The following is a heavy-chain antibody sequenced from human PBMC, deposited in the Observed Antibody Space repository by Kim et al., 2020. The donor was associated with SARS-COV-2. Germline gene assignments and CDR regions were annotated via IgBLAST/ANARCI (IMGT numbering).Heavy chain of an antibody. CDR2: INTNTGNP. V-gene: IGHV7-4-1*02. Sequence: ASVKVSRKASGYTFTSYAMNWVRQAPGQGLEWMGWINTNTGNPTYAQGFTGRFVFSLDTSVSTAYLQISSLKAEDTAVYYCARGLDPYDFWSGYYTWFDPWGQGTLVTVSS. CDR3: ARGLDPYDFWSGYYTWFDP. D-gene: IGHD3-3*01. CDR1: GYTFTSYA. J-gene: IGHJ5*02.